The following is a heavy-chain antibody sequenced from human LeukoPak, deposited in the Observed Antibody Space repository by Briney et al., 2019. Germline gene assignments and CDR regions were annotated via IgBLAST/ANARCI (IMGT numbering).Heavy chain of an antibody. CDR3: ARRLGSGSYYASDH. Sequence: GASVKLSCKASGYTFTSYDSNWVRQATGQGLEWMGWMNPNSGNTGSAQKFQGRVTITRNTSISTAYMELSSLRSDDTAVYYCARRLGSGSYYASDHWGQGTLVTVSS. D-gene: IGHD3-10*01. J-gene: IGHJ4*02. V-gene: IGHV1-8*01. CDR2: MNPNSGNT. CDR1: GYTFTSYD.